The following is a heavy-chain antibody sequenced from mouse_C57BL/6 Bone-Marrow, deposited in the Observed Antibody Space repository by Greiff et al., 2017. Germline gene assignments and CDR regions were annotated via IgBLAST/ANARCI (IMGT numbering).Heavy chain of an antibody. CDR3: AYGSYYYGSSSFFEY. Sequence: QVQLQQPGAELVRPGSSVKLSCKASGYTFTGYWMHWVKQRPIQGLEWIGNIDPSDSETHYNQKFKDKATLTVDKSSSTAYMQLSSLTSEDSAVYYCAYGSYYYGSSSFFEYWGQGTTLTVSS. CDR1: GYTFTGYW. D-gene: IGHD1-1*01. V-gene: IGHV1-52*01. J-gene: IGHJ2*01. CDR2: IDPSDSET.